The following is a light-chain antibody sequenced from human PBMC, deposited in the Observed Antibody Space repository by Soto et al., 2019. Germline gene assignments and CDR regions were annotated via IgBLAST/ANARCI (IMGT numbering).Light chain of an antibody. J-gene: IGKJ1*01. Sequence: DIVMTQSPLSLPLTPGEPASISCSSSQSLLQSNGYNYLDWYLQKPGQSPQLLIYFGSYRASGVPDGVGGSGSGTDFTLEIRRVEAEDVGVYYCMQSEQSRRTVGQGTKVEI. CDR3: MQSEQSRRT. V-gene: IGKV2-28*01. CDR1: QSLLQSNGYNY. CDR2: FGS.